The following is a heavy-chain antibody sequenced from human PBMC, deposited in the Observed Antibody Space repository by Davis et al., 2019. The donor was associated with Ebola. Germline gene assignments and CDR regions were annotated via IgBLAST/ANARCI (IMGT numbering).Heavy chain of an antibody. V-gene: IGHV1-69*02. CDR3: ARSFSSTFVGWFDP. CDR1: AGTFSSYT. D-gene: IGHD6-13*01. J-gene: IGHJ5*02. Sequence: SVKVSCKASAGTFSSYTISWVRQAPGQGLEWMGRIIPILGIANYAQSFQGRVTITADESTSTAYMELSSLRSEDTAVYYCARSFSSTFVGWFDPWGQGTLVTVSS. CDR2: IIPILGIA.